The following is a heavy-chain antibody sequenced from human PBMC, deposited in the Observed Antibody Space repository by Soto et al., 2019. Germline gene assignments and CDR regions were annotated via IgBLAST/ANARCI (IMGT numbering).Heavy chain of an antibody. D-gene: IGHD6-6*01. CDR1: GGSISSGDYY. CDR2: IYYSGST. CDR3: ARAFPLTSIAARPHQYYFAY. J-gene: IGHJ4*02. Sequence: SETLSLTCTVSGGSISSGDYYWSWIRQPPGKGLEWIGYIYYSGSTYYNPSLKSRVTISVDTSKNQFSLKLSSVTAADTAVYYCARAFPLTSIAARPHQYYFAYWGQGTLVTVSS. V-gene: IGHV4-30-4*01.